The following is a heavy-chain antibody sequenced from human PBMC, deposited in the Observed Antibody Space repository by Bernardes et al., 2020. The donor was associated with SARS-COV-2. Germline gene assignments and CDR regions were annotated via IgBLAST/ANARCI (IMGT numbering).Heavy chain of an antibody. V-gene: IGHV4-34*01. J-gene: IGHJ6*02. CDR1: GGSFSGYY. CDR2: ITHSGIT. CDR3: ARGHKRAIYYHGLDV. D-gene: IGHD3-3*01. Sequence: SETLSLTCAVYGGSFSGYYWTWIRQPPGKGLEWIGEITHSGITNYNASLNSRVTISVDTSKSQVSLKLNSVTAADTAVYYCARGHKRAIYYHGLDVWGQGATVTVSS.